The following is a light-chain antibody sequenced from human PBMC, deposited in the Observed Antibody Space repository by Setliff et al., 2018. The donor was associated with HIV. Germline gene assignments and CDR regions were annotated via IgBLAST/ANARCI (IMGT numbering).Light chain of an antibody. CDR2: DVS. Sequence: QSVLTQPRSVSGSPGQSVTISCTGTSSDVGGYNYVSWYQQHPGKAPKMMIYDVSTRPSGVPDRFAGSKSGNTASLTISGLQTEDEADYYCSSYTSSGTYVFGTGTKVTVL. CDR1: SSDVGGYNY. J-gene: IGLJ1*01. CDR3: SSYTSSGTYV. V-gene: IGLV2-11*01.